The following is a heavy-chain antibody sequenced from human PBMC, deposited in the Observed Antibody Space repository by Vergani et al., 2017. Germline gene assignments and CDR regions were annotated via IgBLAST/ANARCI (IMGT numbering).Heavy chain of an antibody. V-gene: IGHV4-61*02. Sequence: QVQLQESGPGLVKPSQTLSLTCTVSGGSTSSGLYYWSWIRQPAGKGLEWIGRVYSSGSTHYNPSLKSRVTISVDTSKNQFSLQLRSVTAADTAVYFCARGNSSSRPLDYWGEGTLVTDSS. J-gene: IGHJ4*02. CDR3: ARGNSSSRPLDY. CDR2: VYSSGST. CDR1: GGSTSSGLYY. D-gene: IGHD6-13*01.